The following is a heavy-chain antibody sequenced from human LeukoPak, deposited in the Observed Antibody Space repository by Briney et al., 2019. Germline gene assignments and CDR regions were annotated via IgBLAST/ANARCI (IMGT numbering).Heavy chain of an antibody. CDR3: ARDLEYLGWDY. CDR1: GFTFSSYS. V-gene: IGHV3-48*01. CDR2: ISSSSSTI. J-gene: IGHJ4*02. Sequence: GGSLRLSCAASGFTFSSYSMNWVRQAPGKGLEWVSSISSSSSTIYYADSVKGRFTISRDNAKNSLYLQMNSLRAEDTAVYYCARDLEYLGWDYWGQGTLVTVSP. D-gene: IGHD2/OR15-2a*01.